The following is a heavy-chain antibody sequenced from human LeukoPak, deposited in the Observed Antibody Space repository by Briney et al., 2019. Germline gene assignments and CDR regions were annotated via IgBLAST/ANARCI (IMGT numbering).Heavy chain of an antibody. Sequence: GGSLRLSCASSGFPFSGYWMDWVRQAPGKGMEWVANINQDGSTQYYAASVKGRFTISRDNAKSSLYLQMNILRAEDTAVYYCSRSLDYLGQGALVTVSS. CDR1: GFPFSGYW. CDR2: INQDGSTQ. CDR3: SRSLDY. V-gene: IGHV3-7*01. J-gene: IGHJ4*02.